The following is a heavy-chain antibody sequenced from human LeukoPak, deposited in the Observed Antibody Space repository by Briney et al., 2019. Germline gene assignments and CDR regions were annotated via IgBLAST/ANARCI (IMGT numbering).Heavy chain of an antibody. D-gene: IGHD4-17*01. V-gene: IGHV4-34*01. CDR2: INHSGST. Sequence: SETLSLTCAVYGGSFSGYYRSWIRQPPGKGLEWIGEINHSGSTNYNPSLKSRVTISVDTSKDQFSLKLSSVTAADTAVYYCARITVPGGWFDPWGQGTLVTVSS. CDR1: GGSFSGYY. CDR3: ARITVPGGWFDP. J-gene: IGHJ5*02.